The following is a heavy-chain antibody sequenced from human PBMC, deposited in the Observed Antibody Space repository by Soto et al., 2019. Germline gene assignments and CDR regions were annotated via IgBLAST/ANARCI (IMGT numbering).Heavy chain of an antibody. Sequence: VRHSNEKGLEWMGWINPNSGDTNYAQKFQGRVTTTRDTSVSTAYMELSRLRSDDTGVYYFARPSPLFMEAGTTGADYLVQGTLVIGFS. J-gene: IGHJ4*02. CDR3: ARPSPLFMEAGTTGADY. V-gene: IGHV1-2*02. D-gene: IGHD1-1*01. CDR2: INPNSGDT.